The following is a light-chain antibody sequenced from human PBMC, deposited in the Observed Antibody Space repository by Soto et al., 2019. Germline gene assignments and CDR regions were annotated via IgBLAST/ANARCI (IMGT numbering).Light chain of an antibody. Sequence: DIVMTQSPDSLAVSLGERATINCKSSQSVLYSSNNKNDLAWYQQKPGQPPKLLIYWASTRESGVPDRFSGSGSGTDFTLTISSLQAEDVAVYYCQHYYSTPPPFARETNVEIK. V-gene: IGKV4-1*01. J-gene: IGKJ1*01. CDR3: QHYYSTPPP. CDR1: QSVLYSSNNKND. CDR2: WAS.